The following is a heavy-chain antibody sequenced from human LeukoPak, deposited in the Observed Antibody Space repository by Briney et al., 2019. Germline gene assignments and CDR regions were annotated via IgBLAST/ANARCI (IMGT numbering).Heavy chain of an antibody. J-gene: IGHJ4*02. CDR3: ATTSNAPGNY. CDR2: IKGDGSAQ. V-gene: IGHV3-7*01. D-gene: IGHD6-6*01. CDR1: GFTFAGSW. Sequence: PGGSLRLSCAASGFTFAGSWMSWVRQAPGKGLEWVANIKGDGSAQYYLGSVKGRFTISRDNAKNSLNLQMNSLRVEDTAVYYCATTSNAPGNYWGQGTLVTVSS.